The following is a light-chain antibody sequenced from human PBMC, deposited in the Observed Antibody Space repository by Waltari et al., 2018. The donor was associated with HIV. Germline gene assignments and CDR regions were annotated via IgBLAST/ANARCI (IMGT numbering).Light chain of an antibody. J-gene: IGLJ2*01. CDR1: TGSVTSGHC. Sequence: QAVVTQEPSLTVSPGGTVTLTCASSTGSVTSGHCPYWCQRRPGQAPKTLLYDTSNRHSWTPARFSGSLLGDKAALTLTGAQVEDEADYFCLLSFNGVVVFGGGTSLTVL. CDR3: LLSFNGVVV. V-gene: IGLV7-46*01. CDR2: DTS.